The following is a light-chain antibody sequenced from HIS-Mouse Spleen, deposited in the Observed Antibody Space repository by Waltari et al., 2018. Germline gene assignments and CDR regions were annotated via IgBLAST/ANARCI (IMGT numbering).Light chain of an antibody. Sequence: QSALTQPASVSGSPGQSITISCTGTSSDVGSYNLVSWYQQRPGKAPNLMIYEGSKRPSGVSNRFSGSKSGKTASLTISGLQAEDEADYYCCSYAGSSTLVFGGGTKLTVL. J-gene: IGLJ2*01. V-gene: IGLV2-23*01. CDR3: CSYAGSSTLV. CDR1: SSDVGSYNL. CDR2: EGS.